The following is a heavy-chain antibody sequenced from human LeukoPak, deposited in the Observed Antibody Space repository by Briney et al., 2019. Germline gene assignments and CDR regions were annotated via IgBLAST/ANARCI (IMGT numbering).Heavy chain of an antibody. V-gene: IGHV3-11*04. CDR3: ATAPPEDGEGSSPGY. Sequence: GGSLRLSCAASRFTFRDHFMSWIRQPPGKGLEYVSYISSSGSDTYYSDSVKGRFTVSRDNAKNSLFLQMNSLRAEDTAVYYCATAPPEDGEGSSPGYWGQGTLVTVS. CDR2: ISSSGSDT. J-gene: IGHJ4*02. CDR1: RFTFRDHF. D-gene: IGHD4-17*01.